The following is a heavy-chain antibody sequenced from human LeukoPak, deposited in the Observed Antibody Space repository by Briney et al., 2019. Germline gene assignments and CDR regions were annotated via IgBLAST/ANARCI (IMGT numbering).Heavy chain of an antibody. D-gene: IGHD4-17*01. CDR3: ARESKGRSKIDY. CDR2: INKDGGER. J-gene: IGHJ4*02. V-gene: IGHV3-7*01. Sequence: GGSLRLSCAASGFTFSSYAMSWVRQAPGKGLEWVANINKDGGERYNVDSVKGRFTISRDNANKSLYLQMNSLRAEDTSVYYCARESKGRSKIDYWGQGTLVTVSS. CDR1: GFTFSSYA.